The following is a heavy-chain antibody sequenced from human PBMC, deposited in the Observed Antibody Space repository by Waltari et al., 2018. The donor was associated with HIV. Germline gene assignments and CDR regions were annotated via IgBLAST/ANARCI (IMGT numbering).Heavy chain of an antibody. D-gene: IGHD5-18*01. J-gene: IGHJ1*01. V-gene: IGHV3-48*02. CDR1: GFSFSYYA. CDR3: VRYSSAYH. Sequence: EVHLVESGGGLVQPGGSVRLSCADSGFSFSYYAMKWVRQAPGKGLEWVAYISSGSETIYYADSVKGRFTISRDNGQNSLFLQMSILRDEDTAVYYCVRYSSAYHWGQGTLLTVSS. CDR2: ISSGSETI.